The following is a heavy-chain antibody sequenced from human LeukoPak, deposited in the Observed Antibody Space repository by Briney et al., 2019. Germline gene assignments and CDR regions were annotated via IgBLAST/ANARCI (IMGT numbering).Heavy chain of an antibody. V-gene: IGHV5-51*01. CDR3: QSAVTTLGHYYYGMDV. J-gene: IGHJ6*02. CDR2: IYPGDSDT. Sequence: GESLKISCKGSGYSFTSYWIGWVRQMPGKGLEWMGIIYPGDSDTRYSPSFQGQVTISADKSISTAYLQWSSLKASDTAMSSSQSAVTTLGHYYYGMDVWGQGTTVTVSS. CDR1: GYSFTSYW. D-gene: IGHD4-17*01.